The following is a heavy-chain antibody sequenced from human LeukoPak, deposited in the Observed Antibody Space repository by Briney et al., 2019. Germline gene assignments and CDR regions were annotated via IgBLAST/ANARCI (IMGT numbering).Heavy chain of an antibody. CDR1: GFTFSNYA. J-gene: IGHJ4*02. CDR3: AKHGDTSGPYYFGY. V-gene: IGHV3-23*01. Sequence: GGSLRLSCAASGFTFSNYAINWVRQAPGKGLEWVSTISGSGGITYYADSVKGRFTISRDNSKNPLYLQMDSLRAEDTAVYYCAKHGDTSGPYYFGYWGQGTLVTVSS. D-gene: IGHD3-22*01. CDR2: ISGSGGIT.